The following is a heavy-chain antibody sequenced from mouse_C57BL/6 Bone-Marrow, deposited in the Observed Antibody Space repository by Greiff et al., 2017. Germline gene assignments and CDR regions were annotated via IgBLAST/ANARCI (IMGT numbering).Heavy chain of an antibody. J-gene: IGHJ4*01. CDR2: MHPNGGSP. CDR1: GYTFTNYW. V-gene: IGHV1-64*01. Sequence: VQLQQPGAELVKPGASVKLSCKASGYTFTNYWMHWVKQRPGQGLEWIGMMHPNGGSPDYNEKFKSGATLSVDKSSRTAYMELSSLTSEDSAVYYCARYYDYDDYTMDYWGQGTSVTVSS. D-gene: IGHD2-4*01. CDR3: ARYYDYDDYTMDY.